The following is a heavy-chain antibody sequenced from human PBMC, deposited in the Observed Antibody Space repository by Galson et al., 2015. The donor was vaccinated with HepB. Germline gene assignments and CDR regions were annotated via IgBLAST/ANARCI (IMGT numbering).Heavy chain of an antibody. J-gene: IGHJ5*02. V-gene: IGHV7-4-1*02. Sequence: SVKVSCKASGYTFTSYAMNWVRQAPGQGLEWMGWINTNTGNPTYAQGFTGRFVFSLDTSVSTAYLQISSLKAEDTAVYYCARGGSGDFWSGYSAGWFDPWGQGTLVTVSS. D-gene: IGHD3-3*01. CDR3: ARGGSGDFWSGYSAGWFDP. CDR2: INTNTGNP. CDR1: GYTFTSYA.